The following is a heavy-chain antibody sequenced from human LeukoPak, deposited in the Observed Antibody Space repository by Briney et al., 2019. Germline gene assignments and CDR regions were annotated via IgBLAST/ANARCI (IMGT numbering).Heavy chain of an antibody. V-gene: IGHV3-21*01. D-gene: IGHD6-13*01. CDR1: GFTFSSYS. CDR3: ASAYSSSWYPFDY. CDR2: ISSSSSYI. Sequence: GGSLRLSCAASGFTFSSYSMNWVRPAPGKGLEWVSSISSSSSYIYYADSVKGRFTISRDNAKNSLYLQMNSLRAEDTAVYYCASAYSSSWYPFDYWGQGTLVTVSS. J-gene: IGHJ4*02.